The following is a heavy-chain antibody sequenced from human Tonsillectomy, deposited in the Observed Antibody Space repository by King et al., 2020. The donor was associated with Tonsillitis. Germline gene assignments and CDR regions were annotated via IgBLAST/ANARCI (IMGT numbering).Heavy chain of an antibody. CDR3: ARDSGYCSGGSCYGFFYYYMDV. CDR1: GGTFSNYA. J-gene: IGHJ6*03. Sequence: QLVQSGAEVKKPGSSVKVSCKASGGTFSNYAISWVRQAPGQGLEWMGCIIPMLGITNYAQKLQGRVTITADISTSTAYMELSSLRSEDTAVYYRARDSGYCSGGSCYGFFYYYMDVWGKGTTVTVSS. D-gene: IGHD2-15*01. CDR2: IIPMLGIT. V-gene: IGHV1-69*09.